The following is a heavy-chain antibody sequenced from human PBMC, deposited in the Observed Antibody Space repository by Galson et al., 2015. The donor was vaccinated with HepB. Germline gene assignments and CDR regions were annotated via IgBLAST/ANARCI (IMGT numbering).Heavy chain of an antibody. V-gene: IGHV5-10-1*01. CDR1: GYSFTSYW. J-gene: IGHJ4*02. D-gene: IGHD6-19*01. Sequence: QSGAEVKKPGESLRISCKGFGYSFTSYWISWVRQMPGKGLEWMGRIDPSDSYTNYSPSFQGHVTISADKSISTTYLQWSSLKASDTAMYYCARPPGGSGWPSYYFDYWGQGTLVTVSS. CDR3: ARPPGGSGWPSYYFDY. CDR2: IDPSDSYT.